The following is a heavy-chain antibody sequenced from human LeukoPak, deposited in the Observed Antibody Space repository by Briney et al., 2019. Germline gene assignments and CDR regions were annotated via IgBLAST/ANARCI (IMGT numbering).Heavy chain of an antibody. CDR3: ARGKAYYYDSSGYQPLDY. CDR1: GYTFTSYD. CDR2: IIPIFGTA. V-gene: IGHV1-69*13. D-gene: IGHD3-22*01. Sequence: ASVKVSCKASGYTFTSYDISWVRQAPGQGLEWMGGIIPIFGTANYAQKFQGRVTITADESRSTAYMELSSLRSEDTAVYYCARGKAYYYDSSGYQPLDYWGQGTLVTVSS. J-gene: IGHJ4*02.